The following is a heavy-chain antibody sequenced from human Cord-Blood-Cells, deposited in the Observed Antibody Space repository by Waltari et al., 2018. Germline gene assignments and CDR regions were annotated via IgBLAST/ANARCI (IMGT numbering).Heavy chain of an antibody. CDR1: GGSISSYY. CDR2: IYYSGST. V-gene: IGHV4-59*01. CDR3: AREVRDSSSWYLNWFDP. Sequence: QVQLQESGPGLVKPSETLSLTCTVSGGSISSYYWSWIRPPPGKGLEWIGYIYYSGSTNYNPSLKSRVTISVDTSKNQFSLKLSSVTAADTAVYYCAREVRDSSSWYLNWFDPWGQGTLVTVSS. D-gene: IGHD6-13*01. J-gene: IGHJ5*02.